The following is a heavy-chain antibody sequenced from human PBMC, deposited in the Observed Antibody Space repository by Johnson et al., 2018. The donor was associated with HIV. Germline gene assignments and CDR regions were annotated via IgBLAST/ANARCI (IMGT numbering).Heavy chain of an antibody. CDR1: GFTFSTYD. Sequence: VQLVESGGGLVQPGGSLRLSCAASGFTFSTYDMHWVRQVTGKGLEWVSGITTAGDTYYPGSVKGRFTIFRENVKNSLHLQMNSLRAGDTAVYYCARGQQDMGAGAFDIWGQGTMVTVAS. CDR2: ITTAGDT. D-gene: IGHD3-16*01. J-gene: IGHJ3*02. CDR3: ARGQQDMGAGAFDI. V-gene: IGHV3-13*01.